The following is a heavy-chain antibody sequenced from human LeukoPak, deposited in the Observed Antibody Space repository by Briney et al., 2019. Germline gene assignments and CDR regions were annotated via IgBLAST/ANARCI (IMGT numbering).Heavy chain of an antibody. CDR1: GYTFTGYY. CDR2: INPNSGGT. CDR3: AGGSSYAAAGVYYYYYGMDV. D-gene: IGHD6-13*01. J-gene: IGHJ6*02. Sequence: ASVKVSCMASGYTFTGYYMHWVRQAPGQGLEWMGWINPNSGGTNYAQKFQGRVTMTRDTSISTAYMELSRLRSDDTAVYYCAGGSSYAAAGVYYYYYGMDVWGQGTTVTVSS. V-gene: IGHV1-2*02.